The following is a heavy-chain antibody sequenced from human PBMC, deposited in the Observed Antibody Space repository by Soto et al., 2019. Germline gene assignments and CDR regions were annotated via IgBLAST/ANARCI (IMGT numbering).Heavy chain of an antibody. V-gene: IGHV3-15*01. D-gene: IGHD4-17*01. CDR2: IKSKTDGGTT. Sequence: GGSLRLSCAASGLTFWNAWMSWVRQAPGKGLEWVGRIKSKTDGGTTDYAAPVKGRFTISRDDSKNTLYLQMNSLKTEDTAVYYCTTDPYGDYGLGIWGQGTMVTVSS. CDR1: GLTFWNAW. J-gene: IGHJ3*02. CDR3: TTDPYGDYGLGI.